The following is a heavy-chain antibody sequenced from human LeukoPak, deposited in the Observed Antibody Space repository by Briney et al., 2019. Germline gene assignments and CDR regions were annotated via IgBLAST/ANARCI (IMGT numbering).Heavy chain of an antibody. CDR2: IYYSGST. Sequence: PSETLSLTCTVSGGSISSSSYYWGWIRQPPGKGLEWIGSIYYSGSTYYNPSLKSRVTISVDTSKNQFSLKLSSVTAADTAVYCCARQLAPTYYYGSGSSFDYWGQGTLVTVSS. D-gene: IGHD3-10*01. J-gene: IGHJ4*02. V-gene: IGHV4-39*01. CDR1: GGSISSSSYY. CDR3: ARQLAPTYYYGSGSSFDY.